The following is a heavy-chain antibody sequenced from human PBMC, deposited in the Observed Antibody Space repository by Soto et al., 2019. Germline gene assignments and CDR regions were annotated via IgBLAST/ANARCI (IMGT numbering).Heavy chain of an antibody. V-gene: IGHV1-8*01. CDR3: ARGVDAGVDV. CDR2: MSPNSGAT. CDR1: GYTFTSYD. J-gene: IGHJ6*02. D-gene: IGHD1-1*01. Sequence: QVQLVQSGAEVTKPGASVKVSCKASGYTFTSYDINWVRQATGQGLAWMGWMSPNSGATGYAQKFQGRVTMTRDTSISTGYMELSNLRSEDTAIYYCARGVDAGVDVWGQGSTVTVSS.